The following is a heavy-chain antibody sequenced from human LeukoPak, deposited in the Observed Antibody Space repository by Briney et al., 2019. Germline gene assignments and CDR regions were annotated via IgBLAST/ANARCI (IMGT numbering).Heavy chain of an antibody. CDR2: IFHRGST. CDR3: AGGPMVRGITYYFDS. Sequence: SETLSLTCTVSGGSISSSSYYWSWIRQHPGKGLEWIGHIFHRGSTYSNPSLKSRVIMSVDTSKNQFSLKVTSVTDADTAVYYCAGGPMVRGITYYFDSWGQGTLVTVSS. V-gene: IGHV4-31*03. D-gene: IGHD3-10*01. CDR1: GGSISSSSYY. J-gene: IGHJ4*02.